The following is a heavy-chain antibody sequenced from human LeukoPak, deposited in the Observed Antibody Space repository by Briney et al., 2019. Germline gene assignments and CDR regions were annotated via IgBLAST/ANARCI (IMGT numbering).Heavy chain of an antibody. J-gene: IGHJ6*03. CDR3: AREKGIVGATSYYYYMDV. Sequence: PSETLSLTCTVSGGSISSSSYYWGWIRQPPGKGLEWIGSIYYSGSTYYNPSLKSRVTISVDTSKNQFSLKLSSVTAADTAVYYCAREKGIVGATSYYYYMDVWGKGTTVTVSS. CDR2: IYYSGST. CDR1: GGSISSSSYY. V-gene: IGHV4-39*07. D-gene: IGHD1-26*01.